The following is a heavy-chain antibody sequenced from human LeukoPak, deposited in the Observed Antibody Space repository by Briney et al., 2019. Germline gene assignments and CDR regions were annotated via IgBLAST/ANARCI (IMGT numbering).Heavy chain of an antibody. CDR3: AMEYYYGSGEDYMDV. CDR2: ITGSGDTI. J-gene: IGHJ6*03. D-gene: IGHD3-10*01. V-gene: IGHV3-48*03. Sequence: GGSLRLSCAASAITFSTYEMNWVRQAPGKGLEWASYITGSGDTINYADSVKGRFTISRDNAANSLYLQMNSLRAEDTAVYYCAMEYYYGSGEDYMDVWGKGTMVTVSS. CDR1: AITFSTYE.